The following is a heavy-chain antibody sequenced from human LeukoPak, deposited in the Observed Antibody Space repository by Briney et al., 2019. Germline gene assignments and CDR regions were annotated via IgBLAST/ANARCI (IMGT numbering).Heavy chain of an antibody. Sequence: GRSLRLSCAASGFTFSSYAMHWVRQAPGKGLEWVAVISYDGSNKYYADSVKGRFTIFRDNSKNTLYLQMNSLRAEDTAVYYCARRAGGMDVWGQGTTVTVSS. CDR3: ARRAGGMDV. V-gene: IGHV3-30*04. J-gene: IGHJ6*02. CDR1: GFTFSSYA. CDR2: ISYDGSNK.